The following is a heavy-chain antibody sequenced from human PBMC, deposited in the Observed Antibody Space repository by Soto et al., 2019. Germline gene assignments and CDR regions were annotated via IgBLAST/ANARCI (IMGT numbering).Heavy chain of an antibody. CDR3: ARDRVDY. J-gene: IGHJ4*02. CDR1: GFTFSSYA. V-gene: IGHV3-30-3*01. CDR2: ISYDGSNK. Sequence: QVQLVESGGGVVQPGRSLRLSCAASGFTFSSYAMHWVRQAPGKGREWVAVISYDGSNKYYADSVKGRFTISRDNSKNTLYLHMTSLRAEDTAVYYCARDRVDYWGQGTLVTVSS.